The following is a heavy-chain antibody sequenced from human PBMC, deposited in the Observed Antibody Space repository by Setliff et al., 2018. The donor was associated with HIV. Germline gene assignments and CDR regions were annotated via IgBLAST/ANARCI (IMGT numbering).Heavy chain of an antibody. Sequence: AASVKVSCKASRYTFTGHYMHWVRQAPGQGLEWVGWINPSSGGANYAQKFQGRVTMTRDTSISTAYMELSGLTSDDTAVYYCARDGRYCSGGSCFTNRASYYYYYMDVWGKGTTVTVSS. V-gene: IGHV1-2*02. J-gene: IGHJ6*03. CDR1: RYTFTGHY. D-gene: IGHD2-15*01. CDR2: INPSSGGA. CDR3: ARDGRYCSGGSCFTNRASYYYYYMDV.